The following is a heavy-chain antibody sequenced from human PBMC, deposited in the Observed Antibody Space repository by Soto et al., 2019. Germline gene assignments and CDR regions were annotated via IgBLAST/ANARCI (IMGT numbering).Heavy chain of an antibody. J-gene: IGHJ4*02. CDR3: AREKQQLALFDY. CDR2: ISYDGSNK. D-gene: IGHD6-13*01. CDR1: GFTFSSYA. Sequence: GGSLRLSCAASGFTFSSYAMHWVRQAPGKGLEWVAVISYDGSNKYYADSVKGRFTISRDNSKNTLYLQMNSLRAEDTAVYYCAREKQQLALFDYWGQGTLVTVSS. V-gene: IGHV3-30-3*01.